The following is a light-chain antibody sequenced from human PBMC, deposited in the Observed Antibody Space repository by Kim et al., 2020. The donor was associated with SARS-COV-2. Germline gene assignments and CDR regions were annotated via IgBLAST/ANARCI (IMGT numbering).Light chain of an antibody. CDR1: QSVSSK. J-gene: IGKJ4*01. V-gene: IGKV3-15*01. CDR3: QQYNDWPLT. Sequence: PRERVTSACRSRQSVSSKLSWYQQKPGQSPRCIIEGASARASGVPSRLSGSGSGTEFTLNISSLQSEDFASYYSQQYNDWPLTFGGGTKVDTK. CDR2: GAS.